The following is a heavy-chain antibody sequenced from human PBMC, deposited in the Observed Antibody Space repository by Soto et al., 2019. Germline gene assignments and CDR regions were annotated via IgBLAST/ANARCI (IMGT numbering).Heavy chain of an antibody. D-gene: IGHD3-3*02. CDR2: ISGGGGGT. Sequence: EVQLLESGGGLVQPGGSLRLSCAASGFTFSSYAMSWVRQAPGKGLVWVSAISGGGGGTYYADSVTGRYTISRDNSENTLYLQMNSLRPEDTAVYYCEWQAISQRPFYYWGQGTLVPVSS. CDR1: GFTFSSYA. CDR3: EWQAISQRPFYY. V-gene: IGHV3-23*01. J-gene: IGHJ4*02.